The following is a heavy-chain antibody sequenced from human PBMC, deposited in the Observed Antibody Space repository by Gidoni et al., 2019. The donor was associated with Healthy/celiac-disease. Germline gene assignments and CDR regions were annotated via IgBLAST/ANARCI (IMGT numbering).Heavy chain of an antibody. CDR2: IDPSASYT. CDR3: ARNVVPAAIRQNWFDP. J-gene: IGHJ5*02. D-gene: IGHD2-2*01. Sequence: EVQLVQSGAEVKKPGESLRISCKGSGYSFTSYWISWVRQMPGKGLEWMGRIDPSASYTNYSPSFQGHVTISADKSNSTAYLQWSSLKASDTAMYYCARNVVPAAIRQNWFDPWGQGTLVTVSS. V-gene: IGHV5-10-1*03. CDR1: GYSFTSYW.